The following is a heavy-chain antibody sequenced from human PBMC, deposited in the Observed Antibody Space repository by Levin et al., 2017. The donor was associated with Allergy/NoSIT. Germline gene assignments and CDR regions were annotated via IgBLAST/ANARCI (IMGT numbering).Heavy chain of an antibody. Sequence: ASVKVSCKASGFTFTSYNFNWVRQAPGQGLEWMGMINPRADSTSYAQKFQGRVAVTVDTSTSTVYMDLSSLRSEDTAVYYCARIPAGPFWYFDLWGRGTLVTVSS. CDR1: GFTFTSYN. J-gene: IGHJ2*01. D-gene: IGHD6-13*01. CDR2: INPRADST. CDR3: ARIPAGPFWYFDL. V-gene: IGHV1-46*01.